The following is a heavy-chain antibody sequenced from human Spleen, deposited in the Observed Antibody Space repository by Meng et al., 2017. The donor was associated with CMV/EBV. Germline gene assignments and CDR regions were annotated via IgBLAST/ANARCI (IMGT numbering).Heavy chain of an antibody. Sequence: GGSLRLSCAASGFTFTRYGLHWVRQAPGKALEWLAVVSFDGTNIFYADSVKGRFTISRDNSKNTLFLQMNSLRAEDTAVYYCARIYSSSWYWFDPWGQGTLVTVSS. CDR1: GFTFTRYG. CDR3: ARIYSSSWYWFDP. CDR2: VSFDGTNI. V-gene: IGHV3-30*04. J-gene: IGHJ5*02. D-gene: IGHD6-13*01.